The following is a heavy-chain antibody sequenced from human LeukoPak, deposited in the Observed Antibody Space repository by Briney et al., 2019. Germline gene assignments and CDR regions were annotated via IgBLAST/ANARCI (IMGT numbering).Heavy chain of an antibody. CDR1: GFTFSSYS. CDR2: ISSSSSTI. Sequence: GGSLRLSCAASGFTFSSYSMNWVRQAPGKGLEWVSYISSSSSTIYYADSVKGRFIISRDNAKSSLYLQMNSLRAEDTAVYYCAREDGVWGQGTMVTVSS. CDR3: AREDGV. D-gene: IGHD5-24*01. J-gene: IGHJ3*01. V-gene: IGHV3-48*01.